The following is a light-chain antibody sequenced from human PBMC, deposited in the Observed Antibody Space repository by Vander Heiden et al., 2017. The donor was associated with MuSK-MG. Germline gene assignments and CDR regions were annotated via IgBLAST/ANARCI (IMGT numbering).Light chain of an antibody. J-gene: IGKJ2*01. CDR2: DAS. V-gene: IGKV1-33*01. CDR1: QDISNY. Sequence: DRQVTNSPSSLSASVGDRVTITCQASQDISNYLNWYQQKPGKAPKLLIYDASNLETGVPSRFSGSGSGTDFTFTISSRQPEDIATYYCQQYDNLPLMYTFGQGTKLEIK. CDR3: QQYDNLPLMYT.